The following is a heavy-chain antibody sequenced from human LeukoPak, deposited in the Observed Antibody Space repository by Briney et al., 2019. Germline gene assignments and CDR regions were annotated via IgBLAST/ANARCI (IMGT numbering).Heavy chain of an antibody. Sequence: SETLSLTCTVSRGSISGSIRSHYWSWLRQPPGKGLEWIGYISSSGSTNDNPSLRSRVTISVDTSKNQFFLNLSPVSAVDTAVYYCARIPLGYSGAYYFDYWGQGTLVTVSP. V-gene: IGHV4-4*09. CDR1: RGSISGSIRSHY. D-gene: IGHD5-12*01. CDR3: ARIPLGYSGAYYFDY. J-gene: IGHJ4*02. CDR2: ISSSGST.